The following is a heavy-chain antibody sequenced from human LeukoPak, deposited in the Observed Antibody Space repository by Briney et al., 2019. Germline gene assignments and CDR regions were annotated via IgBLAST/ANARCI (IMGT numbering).Heavy chain of an antibody. D-gene: IGHD3-22*01. V-gene: IGHV4-39*01. CDR2: IYYSEST. CDR1: GGSISSSFYY. J-gene: IGHJ4*02. CDR3: ARLPYYYDSSGSKIFDY. Sequence: SETLSLTCTVSGGSISSSFYYWGWIRQPPGKGLEWIGSIYYSESTYYNPSLKSRVTISVDTSKNQFSLKLSSVTAADTAVYYCARLPYYYDSSGSKIFDYWGQGTLVTVSS.